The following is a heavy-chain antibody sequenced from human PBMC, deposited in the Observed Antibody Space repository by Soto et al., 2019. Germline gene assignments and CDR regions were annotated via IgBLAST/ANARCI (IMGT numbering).Heavy chain of an antibody. CDR3: ARVVRKRSTPSAYGMDV. V-gene: IGHV4-30-2*01. CDR1: GGSINSGGYS. J-gene: IGHJ6*02. Sequence: QLQLQESGSGLVKPSQTLSLTCTVSGGSINSGGYSWIWIRQPPGKGLEWIGYISHPGNTFYNPFLQGRVTISVDQSKIQFSLSLGSVTAADAAMYSWARVVRKRSTPSAYGMDVWGQGTTVTVSS. CDR2: ISHPGNT. D-gene: IGHD2-2*01.